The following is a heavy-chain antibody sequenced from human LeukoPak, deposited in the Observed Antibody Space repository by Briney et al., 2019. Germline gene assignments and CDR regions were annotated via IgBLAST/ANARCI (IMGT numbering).Heavy chain of an antibody. V-gene: IGHV1-18*01. CDR2: ISAYNGNT. Sequence: ASVKVSCKASGYTFTSYGISWVRQGPGQGLEWMGWISAYNGNTNYAQKLQGRVTMTTDTSTSTAYMELRSLRSDDTAVYYCARDLPITMVRGVIFDYWGQGTLVTVSS. D-gene: IGHD3-10*01. CDR3: ARDLPITMVRGVIFDY. J-gene: IGHJ4*02. CDR1: GYTFTSYG.